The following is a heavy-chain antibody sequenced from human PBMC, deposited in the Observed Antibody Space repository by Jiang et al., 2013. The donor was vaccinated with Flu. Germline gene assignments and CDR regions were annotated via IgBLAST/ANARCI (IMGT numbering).Heavy chain of an antibody. Sequence: QLVESGAEVRKPGASVKVSCKASGYTFIRYGISWVRLAPGQGLEWMGWISAYNGNTNYAQKFQGRVTMTIDTSTSTAYMELRSLRSDDTAMYYCARDPSHDIRYFDWLPSGNYAFDIWGQGTMVTVSS. V-gene: IGHV1-18*01. CDR2: ISAYNGNT. J-gene: IGHJ3*02. CDR3: ARDPSHDIRYFDWLPSGNYAFDI. CDR1: GYTFIRYG. D-gene: IGHD3-9*01.